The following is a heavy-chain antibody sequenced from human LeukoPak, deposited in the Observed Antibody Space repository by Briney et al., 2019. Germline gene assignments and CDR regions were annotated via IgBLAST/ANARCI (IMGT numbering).Heavy chain of an antibody. CDR2: ISSSGSSP. CDR1: GFTFNNYA. V-gene: IGHV3-23*01. J-gene: IGHJ4*02. CDR3: ARGAYGDYDY. Sequence: PGGSLRLSCAASGFTFNNYAMSWVRQAPGKGLEWVSAISSSGSSPYYADSVKGRFTISRDNSKNTLYLQMNSLRAEDTAAYYCARGAYGDYDYWGQGTLVTVSS. D-gene: IGHD4-17*01.